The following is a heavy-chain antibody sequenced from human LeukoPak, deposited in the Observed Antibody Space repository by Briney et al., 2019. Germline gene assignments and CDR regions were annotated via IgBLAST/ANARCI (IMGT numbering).Heavy chain of an antibody. J-gene: IGHJ4*02. V-gene: IGHV3-21*01. D-gene: IGHD1-26*01. CDR3: ARDKLVGPTQFDY. CDR2: ISTSSSYI. Sequence: GGSLRLSCAASGFTFSSYSMNWVRQAPGKGLEWVSSISTSSSYIYYADSVKGRFTISRDNAKDSLYLQMNSLRAEDTAVYYCARDKLVGPTQFDYWGQGTLVTVSS. CDR1: GFTFSSYS.